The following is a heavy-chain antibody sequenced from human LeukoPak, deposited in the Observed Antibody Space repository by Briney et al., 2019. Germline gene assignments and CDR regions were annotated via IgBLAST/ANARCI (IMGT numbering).Heavy chain of an antibody. CDR2: IYNTGRT. V-gene: IGHV4-39*01. Sequence: PSETLSLTCIVSGDSISNSNSYWGWVRQPPGKGLEWIGSIYNTGRTYYNPSVKSRAIISISTSENQFYLRLSPVTAADTAVYYCAIAVAGTLDYWGQGTLVTVSS. CDR1: GDSISNSNSY. D-gene: IGHD6-19*01. CDR3: AIAVAGTLDY. J-gene: IGHJ4*02.